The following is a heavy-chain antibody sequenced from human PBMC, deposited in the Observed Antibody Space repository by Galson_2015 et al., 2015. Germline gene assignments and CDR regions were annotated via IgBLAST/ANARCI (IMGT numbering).Heavy chain of an antibody. CDR1: GFTFSSYA. Sequence: SLRLSCAASGFTFSSYAMSWVRRAPGKGLEWVPSISGSGDSTYYAVSVKGRFTISRDNSKNTLYLQMNSLRAEDTAVYYCSGDFDYWGQGTLVTVSS. CDR2: ISGSGDST. D-gene: IGHD3-10*01. J-gene: IGHJ4*02. V-gene: IGHV3-23*01. CDR3: SGDFDY.